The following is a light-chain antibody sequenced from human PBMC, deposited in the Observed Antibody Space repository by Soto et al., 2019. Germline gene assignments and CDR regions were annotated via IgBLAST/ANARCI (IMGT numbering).Light chain of an antibody. CDR2: GES. CDR1: RSVFYSPNSKNY. V-gene: IGKV4-1*01. Sequence: DFVLTQSPESLPVSLGERATIRCRSSRSVFYSPNSKNYLAWYQQKPGQPLKLLISGESTRESGVPDRFGGSGSGIDFTLTIDRLQAEDVAIYYCQRYYEFPYTFGKGTNREIK. CDR3: QRYYEFPYT. J-gene: IGKJ2*01.